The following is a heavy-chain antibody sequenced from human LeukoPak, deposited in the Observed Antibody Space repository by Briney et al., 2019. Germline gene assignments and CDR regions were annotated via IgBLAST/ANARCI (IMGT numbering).Heavy chain of an antibody. CDR2: INLSGGTT. V-gene: IGHV1-46*01. D-gene: IGHD1-1*01. CDR3: ARDFGYNWKANWFDP. CDR1: GYTFTSYY. Sequence: ASVRVSCKASGYTFTSYYMHWVRQAPGQGLEWMGIINLSGGTTYYAQKFQGRVTMTNDMSTSTVYMELSSLRSEDTAVYYCARDFGYNWKANWFDPWGQGTLVTVS. J-gene: IGHJ5*02.